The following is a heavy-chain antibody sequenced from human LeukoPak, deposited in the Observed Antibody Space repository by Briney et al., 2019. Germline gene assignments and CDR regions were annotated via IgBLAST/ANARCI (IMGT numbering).Heavy chain of an antibody. V-gene: IGHV4-34*01. D-gene: IGHD6-13*01. CDR3: ARGRIAAV. J-gene: IGHJ4*02. CDR1: SGSFRGYY. CDR2: INHSGSA. Sequence: SETLSLTCAVYSGSFRGYYWSWIRQPPGKGLEWIVKINHSGSADYNPSLKSRVTISLDTSKTQFSLQLSSVTAADTAVYYCARGRIAAVWGQGTLVTVSS.